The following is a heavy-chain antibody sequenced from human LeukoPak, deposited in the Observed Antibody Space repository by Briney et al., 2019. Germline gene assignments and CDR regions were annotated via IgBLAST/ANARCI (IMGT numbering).Heavy chain of an antibody. CDR3: AIKGMYYYDSSGYYYDYFDY. V-gene: IGHV3-23*01. D-gene: IGHD3-22*01. J-gene: IGHJ4*02. Sequence: PGGSLRLSCAASGFTFSSYAMSWVRQAPGKGLEWVSSISGSGGSTFYADSVKGRFTISRDNSKNTLYLQMNSLRAEETAVYYCAIKGMYYYDSSGYYYDYFDYWGQGTLVTVSS. CDR1: GFTFSSYA. CDR2: ISGSGGST.